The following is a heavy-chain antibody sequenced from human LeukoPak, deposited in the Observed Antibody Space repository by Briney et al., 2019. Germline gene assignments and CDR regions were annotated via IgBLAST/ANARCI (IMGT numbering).Heavy chain of an antibody. D-gene: IGHD2-2*01. Sequence: GGSLRLSCAASGFTFSSYSMNWVRQAPGKGLEWVSSISSSSSYIYYADSVKGRFTISRDNAKNSLYLQMNSLRAEDTAVYYCAKDPRYCSSTSCVDYWGQGTLVTVSS. J-gene: IGHJ4*02. V-gene: IGHV3-21*04. CDR3: AKDPRYCSSTSCVDY. CDR2: ISSSSSYI. CDR1: GFTFSSYS.